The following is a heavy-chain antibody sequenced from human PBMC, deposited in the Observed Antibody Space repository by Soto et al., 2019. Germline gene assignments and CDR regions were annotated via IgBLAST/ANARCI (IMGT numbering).Heavy chain of an antibody. J-gene: IGHJ4*02. CDR3: AKDGAPRYCTRSSCRPAGAY. V-gene: IGHV3-30*18. CDR2: ISYDGSNE. D-gene: IGHD2-15*01. CDR1: GFTFSNYG. Sequence: QVQLVESGGGVVQPGRSLRLSCAGSGFTFSNYGLHWVRQAPGKGPEWVAAISYDGSNEYYADCVKGRFTISRDKSKNMLYQQMDSLRREETAVYYCAKDGAPRYCTRSSCRPAGAYWGQGTLVTVSS.